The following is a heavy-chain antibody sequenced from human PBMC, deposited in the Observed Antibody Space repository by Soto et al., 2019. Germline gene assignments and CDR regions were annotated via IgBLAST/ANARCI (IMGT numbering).Heavy chain of an antibody. V-gene: IGHV4-31*03. Sequence: PSETLSLTCTVSGGSISSGGYHWSWIRQLPGKGLEWIGYIYNSESTFYNPSLKSRVSISADTSKNQFSLRLSSVTAADTAVYYCAQGGKPYMYYYYYGMDVWGQGTTVTVSS. CDR2: IYNSEST. CDR3: AQGGKPYMYYYYYGMDV. CDR1: GGSISSGGYH. D-gene: IGHD2-15*01. J-gene: IGHJ6*02.